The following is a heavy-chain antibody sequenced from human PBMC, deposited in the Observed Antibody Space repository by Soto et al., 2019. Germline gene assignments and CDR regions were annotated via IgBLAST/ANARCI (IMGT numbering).Heavy chain of an antibody. Sequence: QVQLQESGPGLVKPSQTLSLTCTVSGGSISSGGYYWSWIRQHPGKGLEWIGYIYYSGSTYYNPSLKSRVTIAVATSKNQFPLKLSSVTAADTAVYYCARDRFQYYGDAWFDPWGQGPLVTVSS. J-gene: IGHJ5*02. CDR1: GGSISSGGYY. CDR2: IYYSGST. CDR3: ARDRFQYYGDAWFDP. V-gene: IGHV4-31*03. D-gene: IGHD4-17*01.